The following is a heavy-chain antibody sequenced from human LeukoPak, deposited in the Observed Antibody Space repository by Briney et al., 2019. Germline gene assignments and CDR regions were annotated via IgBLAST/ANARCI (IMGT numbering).Heavy chain of an antibody. D-gene: IGHD1-26*01. V-gene: IGHV4-59*01. Sequence: SETLSLTCTVSGGSISSYYWNWIRQLPGKGLEWIGYIYDSESTNYNPSLKSRVTISVDTSKNQFSLKLSSVTAADTAVYYCARGLSGSYQIDYWGQGTLVTVSS. CDR2: IYDSEST. CDR3: ARGLSGSYQIDY. J-gene: IGHJ4*02. CDR1: GGSISSYY.